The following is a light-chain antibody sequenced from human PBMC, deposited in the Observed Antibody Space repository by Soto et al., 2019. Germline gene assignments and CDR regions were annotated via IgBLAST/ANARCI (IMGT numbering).Light chain of an antibody. CDR1: QGIRND. CDR2: TTS. Sequence: AIQMTQSPSSLSASVGDRVTITCRASQGIRNDLGLYQQKPGKAPKILMYTTSRLQSGVPSRFSGSGSGTDFTLTISSLQPEDFATYYCLQDYSFPLTFGQGTKLEIK. J-gene: IGKJ2*01. CDR3: LQDYSFPLT. V-gene: IGKV1-6*01.